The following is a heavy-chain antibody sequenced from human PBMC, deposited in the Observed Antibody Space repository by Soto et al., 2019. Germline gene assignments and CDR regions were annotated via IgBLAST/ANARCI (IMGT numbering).Heavy chain of an antibody. V-gene: IGHV3-74*01. Sequence: EVQLVESGGGLVQPGGSLRLSCAASGFTFSSYWMHWVRQAPGKGLVWVSRINSDGSSTSYADSVKGRFTISRDNAKNTLYLQMSRLRAEDTAVYYCAMGGSLNWYFDLWGRGTLVTVSS. CDR2: INSDGSST. CDR3: AMGGSLNWYFDL. CDR1: GFTFSSYW. D-gene: IGHD1-26*01. J-gene: IGHJ2*01.